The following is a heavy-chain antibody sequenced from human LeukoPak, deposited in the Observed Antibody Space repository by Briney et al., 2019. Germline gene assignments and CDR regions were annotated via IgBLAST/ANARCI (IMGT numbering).Heavy chain of an antibody. V-gene: IGHV1-2*02. CDR2: IKPNSGGT. CDR1: GYTFPGRP. CDR3: ARDAETLINWGSADYFDY. J-gene: IGHJ4*02. Sequence: GASVKVSCKASGYTFPGRPMHWVRQAPGQELEWMGWIKPNSGGTDYAQKIQGRVTMTRDTSISTAYMELSRLTSDDTAVYYCARDAETLINWGSADYFDYWGQGTLVTVSS. D-gene: IGHD7-27*01.